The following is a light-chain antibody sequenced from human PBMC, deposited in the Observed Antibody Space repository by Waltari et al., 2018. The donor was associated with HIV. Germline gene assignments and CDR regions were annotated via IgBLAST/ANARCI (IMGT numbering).Light chain of an antibody. V-gene: IGLV2-11*01. J-gene: IGLJ1*01. CDR3: CSYAGSSFYV. Sequence: QSALTQPRSVSGSPGQSVTISCTGTSSDVGTYNYVSWYQQHPGKAPKLILYDVSKRPSGVPYRFSGSKSGNTASLTISGLRVEDEVDYYCCSYAGSSFYVFGTGTQVTVL. CDR1: SSDVGTYNY. CDR2: DVS.